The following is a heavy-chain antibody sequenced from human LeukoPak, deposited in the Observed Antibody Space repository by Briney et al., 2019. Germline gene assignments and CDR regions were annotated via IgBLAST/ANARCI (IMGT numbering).Heavy chain of an antibody. CDR3: ASGQWLGEPADY. J-gene: IGHJ4*02. Sequence: ASVKVSCKASGYTFTGYHMHWVRQAPGQGLEWMGRINPNSGGTNYAQKFQGRVTMTRDTSISTAYMELSRLRSDDTAVYYCASGQWLGEPADYWGQGTLVTVSS. CDR2: INPNSGGT. V-gene: IGHV1-2*06. D-gene: IGHD6-19*01. CDR1: GYTFTGYH.